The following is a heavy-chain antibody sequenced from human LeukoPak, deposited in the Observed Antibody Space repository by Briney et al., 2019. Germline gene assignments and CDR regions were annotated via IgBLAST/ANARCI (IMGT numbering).Heavy chain of an antibody. D-gene: IGHD6-13*01. CDR1: GGTFSSYA. V-gene: IGHV1-18*01. CDR3: ARAVIPVAVKPAFDY. Sequence: GASVKVSCKASGGTFSSYAISWVRQAPGQGLEWMGWISPFNGNTNYAQRLQGRVTMTSDTSTSTAYMELRSLRSDDTAVYYCARAVIPVAVKPAFDYWGQGTLVTVSS. J-gene: IGHJ4*02. CDR2: ISPFNGNT.